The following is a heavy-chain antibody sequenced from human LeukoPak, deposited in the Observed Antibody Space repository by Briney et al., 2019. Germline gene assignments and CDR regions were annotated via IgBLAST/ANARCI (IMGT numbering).Heavy chain of an antibody. CDR3: ARASSSSRDWFDP. Sequence: ASVKVSCKASGYTFTSYDINWVRQATGQGLEWMGWMNPNSGNTGYAQKFQGRVTMTRNTSISTAYMELSSLRSEDTAVYYCARASSSSRDWFDPWGQGTLVTVSS. V-gene: IGHV1-8*01. J-gene: IGHJ5*02. CDR1: GYTFTSYD. D-gene: IGHD6-6*01. CDR2: MNPNSGNT.